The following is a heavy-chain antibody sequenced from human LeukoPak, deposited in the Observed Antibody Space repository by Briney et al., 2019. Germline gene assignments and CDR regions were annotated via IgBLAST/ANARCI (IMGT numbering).Heavy chain of an antibody. D-gene: IGHD6-6*01. J-gene: IGHJ4*02. V-gene: IGHV3-9*01. CDR1: GFTFDDYA. Sequence: PGGSLRLSCAASGFTFDDYAMHWVRQAPGKGLEWVSGISWNSGSIAYADSVKGRFTISRDNAKNSLYLQMNSLRAEDTALYYCAKDIAYSSSPNFDYWGQGTLVTVSS. CDR2: ISWNSGSI. CDR3: AKDIAYSSSPNFDY.